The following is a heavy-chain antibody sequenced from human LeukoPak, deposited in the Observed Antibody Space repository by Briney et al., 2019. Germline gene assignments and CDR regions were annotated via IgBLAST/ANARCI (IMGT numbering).Heavy chain of an antibody. V-gene: IGHV3-15*01. Sequence: GGSLRLSCAVSGFVFSDAWMSWVRQAPGKGLEWVGRIKSKTNGGTTDYAAPVKGRFSISRDDSKNTLFLQMYSLRTEDTGVYYCAKIHPSDYFDYWGQGTLVTVSS. D-gene: IGHD3-3*01. CDR3: AKIHPSDYFDY. CDR1: GFVFSDAW. CDR2: IKSKTNGGTT. J-gene: IGHJ4*02.